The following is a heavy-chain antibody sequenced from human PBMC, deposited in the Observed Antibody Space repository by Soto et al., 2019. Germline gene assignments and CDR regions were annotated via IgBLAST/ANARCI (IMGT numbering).Heavy chain of an antibody. Sequence: GASVKVSCKASGYTFTSYGISWVRQAPGQGLEWMGWISAYNGNTNYAQKLQGRVTMTTDTSTSTAYVELRSLRSDDTAVYYCARRYSGYDFDAFDIWGQGTMVTVSS. J-gene: IGHJ3*02. CDR3: ARRYSGYDFDAFDI. CDR1: GYTFTSYG. V-gene: IGHV1-18*01. D-gene: IGHD5-12*01. CDR2: ISAYNGNT.